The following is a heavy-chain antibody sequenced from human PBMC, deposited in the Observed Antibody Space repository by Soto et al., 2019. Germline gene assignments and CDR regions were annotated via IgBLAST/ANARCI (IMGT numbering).Heavy chain of an antibody. Sequence: SETLSLTCTVPGGSISSYYWSWIRQPPGKGLEWIGYIYYSGSTNYNPSLKSRVTISVDTSKNQFSLKLSSVTAADTAVYYCARGSSGWYYWGQGTLVTSPQ. CDR2: IYYSGST. CDR1: GGSISSYY. CDR3: ARGSSGWYY. V-gene: IGHV4-59*08. J-gene: IGHJ4*02. D-gene: IGHD6-19*01.